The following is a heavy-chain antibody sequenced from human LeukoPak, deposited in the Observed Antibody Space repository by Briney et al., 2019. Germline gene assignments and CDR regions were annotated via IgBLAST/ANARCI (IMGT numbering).Heavy chain of an antibody. CDR2: INPNSGDT. D-gene: IGHD2-2*01. V-gene: IGHV1-2*02. CDR1: GYTFTGYH. Sequence: ASVKVSCKASGYTFTGYHMNWVRQAPGQGLEWMGWINPNSGDTNYAQKFQGRVTMTRDTSISTAYMELSRLRSDDTAVYYCARDYCSSTSCLFDYWGQGTLVTVSS. J-gene: IGHJ4*02. CDR3: ARDYCSSTSCLFDY.